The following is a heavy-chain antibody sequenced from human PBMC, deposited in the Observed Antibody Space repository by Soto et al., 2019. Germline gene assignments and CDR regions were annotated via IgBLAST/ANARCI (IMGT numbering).Heavy chain of an antibody. V-gene: IGHV5-51*01. Sequence: PGESLKISCKGSGYSFTSYWIGWVRQMPGKGLEWMGIIYPGDSDTRYSPSFQGQVTISADKSISTAYLQWSSLKASDTAVYYCARVAVAGTPSNWYFDLWGRGTLVTVSS. J-gene: IGHJ2*01. CDR2: IYPGDSDT. CDR1: GYSFTSYW. D-gene: IGHD6-19*01. CDR3: ARVAVAGTPSNWYFDL.